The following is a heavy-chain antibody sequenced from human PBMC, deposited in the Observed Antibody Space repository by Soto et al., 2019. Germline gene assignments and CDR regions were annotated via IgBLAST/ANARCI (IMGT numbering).Heavy chain of an antibody. CDR3: ARADPMTTVTWGWFDP. CDR2: IIPIFVTA. V-gene: IGHV1-69*12. CDR1: GGTFSSYA. J-gene: IGHJ5*02. Sequence: QVQLVQSGAEVKKPGSSVKVSCKASGGTFSSYAISWVRQAPGQGLEWMGGIIPIFVTANYAKKFQGRVTITADESTSTAYMELSSLRSEDTAVYYCARADPMTTVTWGWFDPWGQGTLVTVSS. D-gene: IGHD4-4*01.